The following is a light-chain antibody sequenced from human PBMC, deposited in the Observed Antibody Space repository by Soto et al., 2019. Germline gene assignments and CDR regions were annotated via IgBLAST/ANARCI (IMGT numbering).Light chain of an antibody. CDR1: QGIGTD. V-gene: IGKV1-9*01. CDR2: GAS. Sequence: IQLTQSPSSLSASVGDRVTFTCRASQGIGTDLAWYQQKPGIAPKLLLYGASTLQSGVPSRFRGSGSGAYFALTVSSLQPEDFATYYCQHGYSYSYTFGPGTKLQMK. CDR3: QHGYSYSYT. J-gene: IGKJ2*01.